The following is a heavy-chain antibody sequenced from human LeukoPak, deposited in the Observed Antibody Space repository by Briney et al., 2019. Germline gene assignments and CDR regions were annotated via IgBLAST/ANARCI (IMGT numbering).Heavy chain of an antibody. CDR2: IYYSGST. V-gene: IGHV4-59*01. J-gene: IGHJ6*02. Sequence: SSETLSLTCTVSGGSISSYYWSWIRRPPGKGLEWIGYIYYSGSTSYNPSLKSRVTISVDTSKNQFSLKLSSVTAADTAVYYCAREAKDHYYYYGMDVWGQGTTVTVSS. CDR1: GGSISSYY. CDR3: AREAKDHYYYYGMDV.